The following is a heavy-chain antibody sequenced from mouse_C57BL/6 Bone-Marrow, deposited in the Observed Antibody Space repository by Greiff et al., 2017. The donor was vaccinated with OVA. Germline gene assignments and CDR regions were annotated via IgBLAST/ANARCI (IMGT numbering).Heavy chain of an antibody. J-gene: IGHJ2*01. D-gene: IGHD1-1*01. CDR3: ARWGVVAYYFDY. CDR2: IYPRSGNT. CDR1: GYTFTSYG. Sequence: QVQLQQSGAELARPGASVKLSCKASGYTFTSYGISWVKQRTGQGLEWIGEIYPRSGNTYYNEKFKGKATLTADKCSSTAYMELRSLTSEDSAFYFCARWGVVAYYFDYWGQGTTLTVSS. V-gene: IGHV1-81*01.